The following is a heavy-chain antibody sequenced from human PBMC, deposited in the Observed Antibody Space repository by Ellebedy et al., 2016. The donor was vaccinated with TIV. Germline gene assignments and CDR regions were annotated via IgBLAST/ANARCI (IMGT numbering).Heavy chain of an antibody. CDR3: ARDMGDYVLWY. CDR1: GFTFSSYW. V-gene: IGHV3-74*01. J-gene: IGHJ4*02. CDR2: INSDGSST. D-gene: IGHD4-17*01. Sequence: GGSLRLSXAASGFTFSSYWMHWVRQAPGKGLVWVSRINSDGSSTSYADSVKGRFTISRDNAKNTLYLQMNSLRAEDTAVYYCARDMGDYVLWYWGQGTLVTVSS.